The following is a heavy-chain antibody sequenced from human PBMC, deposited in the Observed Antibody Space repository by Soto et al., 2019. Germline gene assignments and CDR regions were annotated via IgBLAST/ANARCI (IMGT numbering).Heavy chain of an antibody. V-gene: IGHV4-4*02. CDR1: GGSISSSNW. J-gene: IGHJ6*02. D-gene: IGHD3-3*01. Sequence: SETLSLTCAVSGGSISSSNWWSWVRQPPGKGLEWIGEIYHSGSTNYNPSLKSRVTISVDKSKNQFSLKLSSVTAADTAVYYCARDRRITIFGVVQDYYGMDVWGQGTTVTVSS. CDR3: ARDRRITIFGVVQDYYGMDV. CDR2: IYHSGST.